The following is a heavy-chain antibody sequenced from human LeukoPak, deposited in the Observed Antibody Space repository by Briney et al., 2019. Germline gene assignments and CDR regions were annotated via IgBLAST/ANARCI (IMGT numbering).Heavy chain of an antibody. CDR1: GDTVSSNSAA. CDR3: ARGGGRTGSTVSWFDP. J-gene: IGHJ5*02. Sequence: PSQTLSLTCTISGDTVSSNSAAWNWIRQSPSSGLEWLGRTYYRSNWYHDYAASVKGRMTIKPDTPKNQFSLQMNSVTPEDTAVYYCARGGGRTGSTVSWFDPWGQGTLVTVSS. CDR2: TYYRSNWYH. D-gene: IGHD1-1*01. V-gene: IGHV6-1*01.